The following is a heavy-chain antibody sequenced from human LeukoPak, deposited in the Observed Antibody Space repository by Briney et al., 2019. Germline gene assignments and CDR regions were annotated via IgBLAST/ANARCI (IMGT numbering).Heavy chain of an antibody. CDR1: GYTFTSYA. J-gene: IGHJ6*03. CDR2: INAGNGNT. CDR3: ARGYGSSGWYDYYYMDV. Sequence: AASVKVSCKASGYTFTSYAMHWVRQAPGQRLEWMGWINAGNGNTKYSQEFQGRVTITRDTSASTAYMELSSLRSEDMAVYYCARGYGSSGWYDYYYMDVWGKGTTVTVSS. D-gene: IGHD6-19*01. V-gene: IGHV1-3*03.